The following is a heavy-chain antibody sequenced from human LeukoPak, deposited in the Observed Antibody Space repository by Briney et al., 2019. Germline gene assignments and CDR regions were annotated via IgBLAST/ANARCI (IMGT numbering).Heavy chain of an antibody. CDR1: GGSMNSYY. CDR2: IYTSGYT. Sequence: PSETLSLTCTVSGGSMNSYYWSWVRQPAGKGLEWIGLIYTSGYTRYNPSLRSRVIMSVDTSKNQFSLKLTPVTAADTAVYYCARGDCGGSGCLSRYYYYYMDVWGKGTTVTVSS. V-gene: IGHV4-4*07. D-gene: IGHD2-21*01. J-gene: IGHJ6*03. CDR3: ARGDCGGSGCLSRYYYYYMDV.